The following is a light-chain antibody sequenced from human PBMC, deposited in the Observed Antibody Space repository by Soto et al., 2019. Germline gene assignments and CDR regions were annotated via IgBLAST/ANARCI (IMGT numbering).Light chain of an antibody. CDR2: GAS. CDR3: QHYGRSPIT. CDR1: QSVSSSY. Sequence: EIVLTQSPCTLSLSPGERATLSCRASQSVSSSYLAWYQQKPGQAPRLLIYGASSRATGIPDRFSGGGSGTDFTLTISRLEPEDFAVYYCQHYGRSPITFGQGTRLDI. V-gene: IGKV3-20*01. J-gene: IGKJ5*01.